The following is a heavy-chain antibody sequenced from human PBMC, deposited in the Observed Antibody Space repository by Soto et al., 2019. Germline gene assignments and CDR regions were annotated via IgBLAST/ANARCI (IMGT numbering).Heavy chain of an antibody. CDR1: GFTFSSYG. J-gene: IGHJ4*02. CDR2: ISYDGSNK. CDR3: AKAFPQSFDAPELPEIRAEDY. D-gene: IGHD1-7*01. Sequence: HPGGSLRLSCAASGFTFSSYGMHWVRQAPGKGLEWVAVISYDGSNKYYADSVKGRFTISRDNSKNTLYLQMNSLRAEDTAVYYCAKAFPQSFDAPELPEIRAEDYWGQGTLVTVSS. V-gene: IGHV3-30*18.